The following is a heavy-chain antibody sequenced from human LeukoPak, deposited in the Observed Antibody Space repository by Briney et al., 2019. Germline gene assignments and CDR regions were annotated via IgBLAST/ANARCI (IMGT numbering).Heavy chain of an antibody. CDR1: GYTLSRYY. CDR3: ARDYGFWSGYPY. J-gene: IGHJ4*02. Sequence: PWASVKGFFKAAGYTLSRYYMHWVRPAPGQRLEWMGIINPSGGSTSYAQKFQGRVTMTRDTSTRTVYMEVSSLRSEDTAVYYCARDYGFWSGYPYWGQGTLVTVSS. V-gene: IGHV1-46*01. CDR2: INPSGGST. D-gene: IGHD3-3*01.